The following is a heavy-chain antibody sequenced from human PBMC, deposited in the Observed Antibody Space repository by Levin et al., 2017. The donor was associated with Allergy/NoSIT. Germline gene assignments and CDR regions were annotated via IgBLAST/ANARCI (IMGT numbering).Heavy chain of an antibody. V-gene: IGHV3-30-3*01. CDR2: ISYDGSNK. CDR1: GFTFSSYA. D-gene: IGHD2-8*02. Sequence: SGGSLRLSCAASGFTFSSYAMHWVRQAPGKGLEWVAVISYDGSNKYYADSVKGRFTISRDNSKNTLYLQMNSLRAEDTAVYYCAREEGLCTGGVCSTGYFQHWGQGTLVTVSS. J-gene: IGHJ1*01. CDR3: AREEGLCTGGVCSTGYFQH.